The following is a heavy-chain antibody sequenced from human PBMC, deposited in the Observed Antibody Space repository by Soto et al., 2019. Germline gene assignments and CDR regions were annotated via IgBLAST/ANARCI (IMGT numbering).Heavy chain of an antibody. D-gene: IGHD3-22*01. CDR1: GGTFSRHA. CDR2: IIPIFGTA. J-gene: IGHJ4*02. V-gene: IGHV1-69*01. Sequence: QVQLVQSGAEVRQPGSSVKVSCKASGGTFSRHAISWVRQAPGQGLEWMGGIIPIFGTANRAQKFQGRVTIIADESTSTVYMELSSLRSDDTAMYYCARGWGYDSNDYYYAYWGQGTLVIVSS. CDR3: ARGWGYDSNDYYYAY.